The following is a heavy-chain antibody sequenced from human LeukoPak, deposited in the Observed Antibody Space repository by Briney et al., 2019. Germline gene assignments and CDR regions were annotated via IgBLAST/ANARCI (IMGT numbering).Heavy chain of an antibody. J-gene: IGHJ4*02. CDR1: GYTFTGNY. Sequence: ASVRVSCKASGYTFTGNYMHWVRQAPGQGLEWMGWINPNSGDTNYAQKFQGRVTMTRDTSISTGYMELSGLTSDDTAVYYCARVLPSDYWGQGTLVTVSS. CDR3: ARVLPSDY. V-gene: IGHV1-2*02. CDR2: INPNSGDT.